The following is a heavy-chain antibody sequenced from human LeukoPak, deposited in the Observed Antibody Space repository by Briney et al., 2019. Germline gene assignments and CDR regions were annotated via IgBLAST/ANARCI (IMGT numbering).Heavy chain of an antibody. J-gene: IGHJ5*02. V-gene: IGHV3-23*01. CDR2: INGSGGST. CDR3: AKDGLGLVVVPAASLNWFDP. CDR1: GFTFSSYA. D-gene: IGHD2-2*01. Sequence: GGFLRLSCAASGFTFSSYAMSWVRQAPGKGLEWVSAINGSGGSTYYADSVKGRFTISRDNSKNTLYLQMNSLRAEDTAVYYCAKDGLGLVVVPAASLNWFDPWGQGTLVTVSS.